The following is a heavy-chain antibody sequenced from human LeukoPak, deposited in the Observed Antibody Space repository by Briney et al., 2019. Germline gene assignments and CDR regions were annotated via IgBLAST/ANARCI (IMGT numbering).Heavy chain of an antibody. Sequence: ASVKVSCKASGYTFTGYYMHWVRQAPGQGLEWMGWINPNSGGTNYAQKFQGRVTMTRDTSISTAYMELSRLRSDDTAVYYCARGVTMVRGVIYHYYMDVWGKGTTVTISS. V-gene: IGHV1-2*02. CDR3: ARGVTMVRGVIYHYYMDV. CDR1: GYTFTGYY. D-gene: IGHD3-10*01. CDR2: INPNSGGT. J-gene: IGHJ6*03.